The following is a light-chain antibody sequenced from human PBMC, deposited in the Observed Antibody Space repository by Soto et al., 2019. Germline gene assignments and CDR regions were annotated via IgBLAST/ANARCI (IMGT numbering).Light chain of an antibody. V-gene: IGKV1-39*01. J-gene: IGKJ1*01. Sequence: DIQMTQSPSSLSASVGDRVTIACRASQSISSYLHWYQQKPGKAHELLISSASRLQSGVPSRFSGSGSGTDFTLTISSLQPEDFATYYCQQTYNFPRTFGQGTKVEVK. CDR2: SAS. CDR3: QQTYNFPRT. CDR1: QSISSY.